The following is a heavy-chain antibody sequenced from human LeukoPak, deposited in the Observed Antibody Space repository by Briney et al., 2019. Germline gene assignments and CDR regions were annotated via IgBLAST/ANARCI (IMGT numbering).Heavy chain of an antibody. Sequence: GGSLRLSCAASGFPFSACYMTWIRQAPGKGLEWVSSIGFSSIGYSSDHLKYADSVKGRFTISRDNAKNSLFLQMDSLRAEDTAVYFCAREDFFTPHSWGQGTLVTVSS. V-gene: IGHV3-11*05. D-gene: IGHD3/OR15-3a*01. J-gene: IGHJ4*02. CDR2: IGFSSIGYSSDHL. CDR3: AREDFFTPHS. CDR1: GFPFSACY.